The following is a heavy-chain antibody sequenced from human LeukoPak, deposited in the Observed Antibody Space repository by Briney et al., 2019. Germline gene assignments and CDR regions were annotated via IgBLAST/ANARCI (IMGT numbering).Heavy chain of an antibody. CDR1: GFAFSTYA. V-gene: IGHV3-23*01. J-gene: IGHJ4*02. CDR2: ISDSGGNT. Sequence: PGGSLRLSCTASGFAFSTYAMSWVRQAPGKGLEWVSTISDSGGNTYYADSVKGRFTISRDNSKNTLYLQMNSLRAEDTAVYYCANLYGSRRYYSDYWGQGTLVTVSS. CDR3: ANLYGSRRYYSDY. D-gene: IGHD3-10*01.